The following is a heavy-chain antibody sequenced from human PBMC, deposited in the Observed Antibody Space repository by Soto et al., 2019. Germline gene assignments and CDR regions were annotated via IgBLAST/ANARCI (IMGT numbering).Heavy chain of an antibody. V-gene: IGHV1-69*13. D-gene: IGHD1-7*01. CDR2: IIPIFGTA. Sequence: GASVKVSCKASGGTFSSYAISWVRQAPGQGLEWMGGIIPIFGTANYAQKFQGRVTITADESTSTAYMELSSLRSEDTAVYYCARDLWTGTTLGYYYYGMDVWGQGTTVTVSS. J-gene: IGHJ6*02. CDR3: ARDLWTGTTLGYYYYGMDV. CDR1: GGTFSSYA.